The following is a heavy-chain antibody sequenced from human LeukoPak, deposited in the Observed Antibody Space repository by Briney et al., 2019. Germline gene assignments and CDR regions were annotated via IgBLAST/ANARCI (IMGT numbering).Heavy chain of an antibody. CDR1: GYTFTDFY. V-gene: IGHV1-2*02. CDR3: ATSEKFLFFGELDH. J-gene: IGHJ4*02. Sequence: ASVKVSCKASGYTFTDFYIHWVRQAPGQGLEWMGWINPYSGDTNFAQNFQGRVTVTRDTSISTAYMELSRLRSDDTAVYYCATSEKFLFFGELDHWGQGTLVTVSS. CDR2: INPYSGDT. D-gene: IGHD3-10*01.